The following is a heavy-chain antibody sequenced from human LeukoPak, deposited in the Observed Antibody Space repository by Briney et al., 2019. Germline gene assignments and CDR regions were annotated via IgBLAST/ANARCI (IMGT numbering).Heavy chain of an antibody. Sequence: SETLSLTCTVSGGSISSYYWSWIRQPPGKGLEWVGYIYYSGTTKYNPSLKSRVSISVDTSKNQFSLKLSSVTAADTAVYYCARALTHADYWGQGTLVTVSS. J-gene: IGHJ4*02. CDR3: ARALTHADY. CDR1: GGSISSYY. CDR2: IYYSGTT. V-gene: IGHV4-59*12.